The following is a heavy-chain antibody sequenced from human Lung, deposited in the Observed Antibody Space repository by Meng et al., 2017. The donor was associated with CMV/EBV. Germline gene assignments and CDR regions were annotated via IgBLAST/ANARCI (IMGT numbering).Heavy chain of an antibody. CDR3: ARDTGYDDAFDI. D-gene: IGHD5-12*01. CDR1: GFTFSSYW. J-gene: IGHJ3*02. Sequence: GEXXKISCAASGFTFSSYWMSWVRQAPGKGLEWVANIKEDGSEKSYVDSVKVRFTISRDNDKNSLYLQMNSLRAEDTAVYYCARDTGYDDAFDIWGQGTRVTVSS. V-gene: IGHV3-7*01. CDR2: IKEDGSEK.